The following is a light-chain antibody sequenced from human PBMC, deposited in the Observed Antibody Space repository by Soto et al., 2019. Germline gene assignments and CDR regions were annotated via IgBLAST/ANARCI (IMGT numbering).Light chain of an antibody. Sequence: EIVMTQSPATLSVSPGERATLSCRGGQSVSSNLAWYQQKPGQAPRLLLYGASTRATGIRARFSGSGCGTEFAFIISSLQSEDVAVYYCQQYSNWPPAITFGQGTRLEIK. CDR1: QSVSSN. CDR2: GAS. CDR3: QQYSNWPPAIT. V-gene: IGKV3-15*01. J-gene: IGKJ5*01.